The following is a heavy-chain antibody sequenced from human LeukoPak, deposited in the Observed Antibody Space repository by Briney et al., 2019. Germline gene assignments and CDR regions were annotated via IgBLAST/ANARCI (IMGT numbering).Heavy chain of an antibody. V-gene: IGHV4-39*07. J-gene: IGHJ6*02. Sequence: PSETLSLTCTVSGGSISSSSYYWGWIRQPPGKGLEWIGSIYYSGSTYYNPSLKSRVTISVDTSKNQFSLKLSSVTAADTAVYYCARGKGAAAGRYYYGMDVWGQGTTVTVSS. CDR1: GGSISSSSYY. CDR2: IYYSGST. CDR3: ARGKGAAAGRYYYGMDV. D-gene: IGHD6-13*01.